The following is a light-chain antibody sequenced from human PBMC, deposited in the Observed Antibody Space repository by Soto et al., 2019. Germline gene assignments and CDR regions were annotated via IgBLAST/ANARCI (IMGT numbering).Light chain of an antibody. CDR3: HQAGTSPQT. CDR2: DAS. CDR1: QSVSNTH. J-gene: IGKJ1*01. Sequence: EIMMAQSPATLSVSPGERAPLSCRASQSVSNTHVAWYQQRPGQAPRLLIYDASRRDIGVPDMFSGSGSGTDSTRASSVLEPADFAVYFWHQAGTSPQTFGQGTKVDI. V-gene: IGKV3-20*01.